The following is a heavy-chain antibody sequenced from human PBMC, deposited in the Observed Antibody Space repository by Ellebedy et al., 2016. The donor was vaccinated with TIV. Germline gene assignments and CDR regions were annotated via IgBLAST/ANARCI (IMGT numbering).Heavy chain of an antibody. V-gene: IGHV3-7*01. J-gene: IGHJ6*03. CDR1: GFTFSSYW. CDR3: ASGFEEFYYYYMDV. D-gene: IGHD3-10*01. Sequence: GESLKISXAASGFTFSSYWMSWVRQAPGKGLEWVANIKYDESEKYSVDSVKGRFTISRDNAKKSVYLQMNSLRAEDTAVYYCASGFEEFYYYYMDVWGKGTTVTVSS. CDR2: IKYDESEK.